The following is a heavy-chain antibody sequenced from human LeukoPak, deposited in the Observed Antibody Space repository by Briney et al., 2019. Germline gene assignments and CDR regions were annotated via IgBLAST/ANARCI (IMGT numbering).Heavy chain of an antibody. J-gene: IGHJ4*02. CDR1: GGSISSSGFY. V-gene: IGHV4-39*07. D-gene: IGHD5-12*01. Sequence: SETLSLTCTVSGGSISSSGFYSGWIRQPPGRGLEWIGSIYYSGYTYYTPSLKSRVTISVDTSKHQFSLKLSSVTAADTALYYCARGGYDYSDYWGQGTLVTVSS. CDR2: IYYSGYT. CDR3: ARGGYDYSDY.